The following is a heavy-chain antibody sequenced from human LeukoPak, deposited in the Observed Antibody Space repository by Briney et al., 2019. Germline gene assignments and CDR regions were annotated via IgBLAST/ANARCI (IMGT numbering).Heavy chain of an antibody. J-gene: IGHJ4*02. D-gene: IGHD2-15*01. CDR1: GFTFSSSA. V-gene: IGHV3-23*01. Sequence: GGSLRLSCAASGFTFSSSAMSWVRQAPGKGLEWVSAISNNGGYTYYADSVQGRFTISRDNSKSTLCLQMSSLRAEDTAVYYCAKQLGYCSDGSCYFPYWGQGTLVTVSS. CDR2: ISNNGGYT. CDR3: AKQLGYCSDGSCYFPY.